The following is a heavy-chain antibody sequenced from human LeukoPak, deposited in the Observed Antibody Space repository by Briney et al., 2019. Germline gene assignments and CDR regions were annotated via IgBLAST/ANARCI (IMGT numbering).Heavy chain of an antibody. CDR3: AREGTKIGATAAFDI. V-gene: IGHV3-13*01. J-gene: IGHJ3*02. CDR1: GFTFSSYD. D-gene: IGHD1-26*01. Sequence: GGSLRLSCAASGFTFSSYDMHWVRQATGKGLEWVSAIGTAGDTYYPGSVKGRFTISRENAKNSLYLQMNSLRAGDAAVYYCAREGTKIGATAAFDIWGQGTMVTVSS. CDR2: IGTAGDT.